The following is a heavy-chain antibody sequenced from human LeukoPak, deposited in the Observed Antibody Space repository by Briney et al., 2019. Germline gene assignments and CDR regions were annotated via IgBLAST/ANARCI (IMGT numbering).Heavy chain of an antibody. Sequence: RTGGSLRLSCAASGFTFSSYAMHWVRQAPGKGLEWVSAISGSGGSTYYADSVKGRFTISRDNSKNTLYLQMNSLRAEDTAVYYCAKNDGDYYFDYWGQGTLVTVSS. CDR1: GFTFSSYA. J-gene: IGHJ4*02. CDR2: ISGSGGST. V-gene: IGHV3-23*01. D-gene: IGHD4-17*01. CDR3: AKNDGDYYFDY.